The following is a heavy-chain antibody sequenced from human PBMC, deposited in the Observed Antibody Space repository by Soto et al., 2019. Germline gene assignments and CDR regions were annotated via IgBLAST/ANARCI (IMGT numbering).Heavy chain of an antibody. CDR2: INWNGGST. Sequence: PGGSLRLSCAASGFTFDDYGMSWVRQAPGKGLEWVSGINWNGGSTGYADSVKGRFTISRDNAKNSLYLQMNSLRAEDTALYLCARGGSGSYYSTHFDYWGQGTLVTVSS. CDR1: GFTFDDYG. CDR3: ARGGSGSYYSTHFDY. D-gene: IGHD3-10*01. V-gene: IGHV3-20*01. J-gene: IGHJ4*02.